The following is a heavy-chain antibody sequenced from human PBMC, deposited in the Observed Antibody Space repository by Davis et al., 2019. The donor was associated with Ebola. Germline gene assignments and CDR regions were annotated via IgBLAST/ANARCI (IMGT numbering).Heavy chain of an antibody. D-gene: IGHD4-17*01. Sequence: ASVKVSCKASGGTFTSYGISWVRQAPGQGLEWMGWISAYNGNTNYAQKLQGRVTMTTDKSTSTAYMELSSLRSEDTAVYYCARDYGDYGFDPWGQGTLVTVSS. CDR3: ARDYGDYGFDP. CDR1: GGTFTSYG. J-gene: IGHJ5*02. V-gene: IGHV1-18*01. CDR2: ISAYNGNT.